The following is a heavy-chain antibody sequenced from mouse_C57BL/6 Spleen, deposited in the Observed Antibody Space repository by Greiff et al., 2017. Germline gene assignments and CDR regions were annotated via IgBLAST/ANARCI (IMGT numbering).Heavy chain of an antibody. Sequence: QVQLQQPGAELVRPGSSVKLSCKASGYTFTSYWMHWVKQRPIQGLEWIGNIDPSDSETHYNQKFKDKATLTVDKSSSTAYMQLSSLTSEDSAVYYCAREGYPYAVDYWGQGTSVTVSS. CDR3: AREGYPYAVDY. CDR2: IDPSDSET. CDR1: GYTFTSYW. J-gene: IGHJ4*01. V-gene: IGHV1-52*01.